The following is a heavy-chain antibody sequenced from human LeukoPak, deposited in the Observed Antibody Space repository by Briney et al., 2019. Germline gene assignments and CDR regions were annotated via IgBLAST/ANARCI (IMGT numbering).Heavy chain of an antibody. CDR1: GFTFSSYW. CDR3: ARDAALLWFGEGFDY. V-gene: IGHV3-7*01. J-gene: IGHJ4*02. CDR2: IKQDGSEK. Sequence: GGSLRLSCAASGFTFSSYWMSWVRQAPGKGLEWVANIKQDGSEKYYVDSVKGRFTISRDNAKNSLYLQMNSLRAEDTAVYYCARDAALLWFGEGFDYWGQGTLVTVSS. D-gene: IGHD3-10*01.